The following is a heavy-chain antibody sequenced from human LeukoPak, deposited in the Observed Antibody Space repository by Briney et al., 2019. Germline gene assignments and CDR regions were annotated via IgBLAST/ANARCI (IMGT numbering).Heavy chain of an antibody. CDR1: GFTFTSAP. V-gene: IGHV3-23*01. J-gene: IGHJ4*02. CDR2: SGTDGDT. D-gene: IGHD3-22*01. Sequence: PGGSLRLSCVLSGFTFTSAPMNWVRQAPGKGLEWVSTSGTDGDTYYADSVKGRFTISRDNSKNTVHLQMTSLRVEDTAVYHCATKTPGNYPYDYWGQGTLVIVSP. CDR3: ATKTPGNYPYDY.